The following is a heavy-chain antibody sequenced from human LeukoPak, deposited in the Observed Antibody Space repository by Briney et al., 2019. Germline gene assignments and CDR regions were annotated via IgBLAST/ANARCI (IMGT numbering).Heavy chain of an antibody. CDR2: ISSSSSYT. J-gene: IGHJ4*02. Sequence: LSLTCTVSGGSISSGGYYWSWIRQAPGKGLEWVSYISSSSSYTNYADSVKGRFTISRDNAKNSLYLQMNSLRAEDTAVYYCATHFWSGYSPFDYWGQGTLVTVSS. CDR3: ATHFWSGYSPFDY. D-gene: IGHD3-3*02. CDR1: GGSISSGGYY. V-gene: IGHV3-11*06.